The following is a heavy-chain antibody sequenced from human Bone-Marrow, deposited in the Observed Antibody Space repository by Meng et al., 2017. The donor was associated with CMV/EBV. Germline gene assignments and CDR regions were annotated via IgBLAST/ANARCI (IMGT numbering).Heavy chain of an antibody. CDR3: ARDQVVGATFYYYGMDV. CDR1: GFTFSSYG. V-gene: IGHV3-30*02. Sequence: GGSLRLSCAASGFTFSSYGMHWVRQAPGKGLEWVAFIRYDGSNKYYADSVKGRFTISRDNSKNTLYLQMNSLRAEDTAVYYCARDQVVGATFYYYGMDVWGQGTTVTGSS. J-gene: IGHJ6*02. CDR2: IRYDGSNK. D-gene: IGHD1-26*01.